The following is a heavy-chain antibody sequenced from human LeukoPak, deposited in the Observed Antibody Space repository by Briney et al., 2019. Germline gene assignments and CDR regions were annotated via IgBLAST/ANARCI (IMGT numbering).Heavy chain of an antibody. CDR2: INHSGST. D-gene: IGHD6-19*01. CDR3: ARGRAVAGFDY. V-gene: IGHV4-34*01. CDR1: GGSFSDYY. Sequence: SETLSLTCAVYGGSFSDYYWSWIRQPPGKGLEWIGEINHSGSTNYNPSLKSRVTISVDTSKNQFSLKLSSVTAADTAVYYCARGRAVAGFDYWGQGTLVTVSS. J-gene: IGHJ4*02.